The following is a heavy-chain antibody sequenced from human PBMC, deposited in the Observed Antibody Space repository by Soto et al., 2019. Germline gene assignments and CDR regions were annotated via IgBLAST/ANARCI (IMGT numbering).Heavy chain of an antibody. V-gene: IGHV4-39*01. CDR3: VRQEGYRAGCPGY. Sequence: QLQLPESGPGLVKPSETLSLTCTFSGDSISSSRFYWGWIRQPPGKGLEWIGSIYYNGNTLYNPSLQSRVSISSDTSKNHFSLSLISVTATDTAVYYCVRQEGYRAGCPGYWGQGSQVTVSS. CDR1: GDSISSSRFY. J-gene: IGHJ4*02. D-gene: IGHD5-18*01. CDR2: IYYNGNT.